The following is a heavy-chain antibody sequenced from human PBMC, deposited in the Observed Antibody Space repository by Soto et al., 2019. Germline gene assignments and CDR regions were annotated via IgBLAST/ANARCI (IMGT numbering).Heavy chain of an antibody. CDR2: IYHSGTT. V-gene: IGHV4-4*03. CDR1: GGSISSSSW. J-gene: IGHJ4*02. CDR3: ARRGDGSGSLDY. D-gene: IGHD3-10*01. Sequence: QVQLQESGPGLVKPPGTLSLTCAVSGGSISSSSWWSWVRLPPGKGLEWIGEIYHSGTTNYNPSLKSRVTIALDKSKTQFSMKLSAVTAADKAVYYCARRGDGSGSLDYWGQGTMVTVSS.